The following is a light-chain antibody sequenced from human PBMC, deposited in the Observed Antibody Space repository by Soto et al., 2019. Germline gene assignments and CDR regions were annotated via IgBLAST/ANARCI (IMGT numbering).Light chain of an antibody. J-gene: IGLJ1*01. CDR2: AVS. CDR1: SSDIGSYNH. V-gene: IGLV2-14*03. Sequence: QSVLTQPASVSGSPGQSITISCSGSSSDIGSYNHVAWYQQFPGNSPKLMLYAVSGRPPGVSGRFPGSKSGIAASLTISGLQTEDEADYYCISYTDRQSYLFGTGTKV. CDR3: ISYTDRQSYL.